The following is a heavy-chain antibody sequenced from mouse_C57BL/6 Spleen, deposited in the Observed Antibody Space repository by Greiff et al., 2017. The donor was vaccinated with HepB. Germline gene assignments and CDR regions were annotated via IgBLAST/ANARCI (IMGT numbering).Heavy chain of an antibody. CDR3: AKNHDYDGGLAY. CDR1: GFSLTSYG. D-gene: IGHD2-4*01. Sequence: VQRVESGPGLVQPSQSLSITCTVSGFSLTSYGVHWVRQSPGKGLEWLGVIWRGGSTDYNAAFMSRLSITKDNSKSQVFFKMNSLQADDTAIYYCAKNHDYDGGLAYWGQGTLVTVSA. J-gene: IGHJ3*01. V-gene: IGHV2-5*01. CDR2: IWRGGST.